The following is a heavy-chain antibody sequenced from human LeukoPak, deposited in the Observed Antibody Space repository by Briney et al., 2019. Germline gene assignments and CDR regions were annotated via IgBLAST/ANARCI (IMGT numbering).Heavy chain of an antibody. CDR1: GFTFSSYS. J-gene: IGHJ3*02. CDR3: ARDWVRREMATVDAFDI. CDR2: ISSSSSYI. D-gene: IGHD5-24*01. Sequence: GGSLRLSCAASGFTFSSYSMNWVRQAPGKGLEWVSSISSSSSYIYYADSVKGRFTISRDNAKNSLYLQMNSLRAEDTAVYYCARDWVRREMATVDAFDIWGQGTMVTVSS. V-gene: IGHV3-21*01.